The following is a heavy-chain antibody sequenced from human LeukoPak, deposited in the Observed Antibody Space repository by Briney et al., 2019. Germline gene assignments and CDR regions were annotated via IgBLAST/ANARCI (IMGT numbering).Heavy chain of an antibody. CDR2: IIPIFGTA. D-gene: IGHD5-18*01. V-gene: IGHV1-69*05. CDR3: ARLDTAMPMAYFDY. CDR1: GYTFTNYG. Sequence: SVKVSCKASGYTFTNYGISWVRQAPEQGLEWMGGIIPIFGTANYAQKFQGRVTITTDESTSTAYMELSSLRSEDTAVYYCARLDTAMPMAYFDYWGQGTLVTVSS. J-gene: IGHJ4*02.